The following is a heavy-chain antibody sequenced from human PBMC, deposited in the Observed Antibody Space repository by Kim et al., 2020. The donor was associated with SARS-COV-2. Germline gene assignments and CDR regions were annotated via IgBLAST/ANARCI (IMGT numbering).Heavy chain of an antibody. J-gene: IGHJ4*02. Sequence: GWSLRLSCAASGFTFSSYWMHWVRQAPGKGLEWVSRINSDGGTTSYADSVKGRFTISRDNAKSTLYLQMNSLRAEDTAVYYCASRRYTGTYYYFDYWGQGTLVTVSS. D-gene: IGHD1-26*01. V-gene: IGHV3-74*01. CDR2: INSDGGTT. CDR3: ASRRYTGTYYYFDY. CDR1: GFTFSSYW.